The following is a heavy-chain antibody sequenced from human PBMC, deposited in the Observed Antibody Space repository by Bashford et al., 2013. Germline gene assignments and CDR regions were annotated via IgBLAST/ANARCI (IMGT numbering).Heavy chain of an antibody. CDR1: GFTFRSYD. V-gene: IGHV3-13*01. CDR3: TRARYSLDV. Sequence: GSLRLSCAASGFTFRSYDMHWVRQATGKGLEWVSAIGPGGDTYYADSVKGRFTISRENAKNSLYLQMNSPRAGDTAVYYCTRARYSLDVWGKGTTVTVSS. J-gene: IGHJ6*04. D-gene: IGHD3-9*01. CDR2: IGPGGDT.